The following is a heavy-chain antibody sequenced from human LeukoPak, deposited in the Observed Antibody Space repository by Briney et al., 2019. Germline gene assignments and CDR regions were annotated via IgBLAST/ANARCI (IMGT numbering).Heavy chain of an antibody. CDR1: GLTFSSYD. CDR3: ARDMGDGYTPPDYYCYMDV. V-gene: IGHV3-30*02. CDR2: VRYDGSKK. Sequence: GGSLRLSCAVSGLTFSSYDMYWVRQAPGKGLEWLAFVRYDGSKKYYADSVKGRFTISRDNSKNTLYLQMNSLSAEDTAVYYCARDMGDGYTPPDYYCYMDVWGKGTTVTVSS. D-gene: IGHD5-24*01. J-gene: IGHJ6*03.